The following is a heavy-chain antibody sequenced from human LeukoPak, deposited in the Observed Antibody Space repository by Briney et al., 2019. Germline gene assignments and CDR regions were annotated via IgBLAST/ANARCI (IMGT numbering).Heavy chain of an antibody. CDR1: GYTFTSYD. D-gene: IGHD6-19*01. CDR2: MNPNSGNT. J-gene: IGHJ4*02. CDR3: ARGYYSSGWYEG. V-gene: IGHV1-8*02. Sequence: GASVKVSCKASGYTFTSYDINWVRQATGQGLEWMGWMNPNSGNTGYAQKLQGRVTMTTDTSTSTAYMELRSLRSDDTAVYYCARGYYSSGWYEGWGQGTLVTVSS.